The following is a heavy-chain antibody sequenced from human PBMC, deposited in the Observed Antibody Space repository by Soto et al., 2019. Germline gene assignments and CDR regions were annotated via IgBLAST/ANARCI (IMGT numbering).Heavy chain of an antibody. CDR2: IAPDASQI. J-gene: IGHJ4*02. CDR3: ATYIHATCILNS. V-gene: IGHV3-30-3*01. D-gene: IGHD3-16*01. Sequence: GVSLRLSCAASGFTFSGKTMYWVRQAPGKGLEWVALIAPDASQIYYADSVKGRFTISRDNSKNTLYLQMNSLRAEDTSLYLCATYIHATCILNSCGQGTLVTVSS. CDR1: GFTFSGKT.